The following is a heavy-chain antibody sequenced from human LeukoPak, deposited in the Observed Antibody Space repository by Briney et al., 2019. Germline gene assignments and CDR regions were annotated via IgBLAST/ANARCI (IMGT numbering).Heavy chain of an antibody. Sequence: SVKVSCKASGGTFSSYTISWVRQAPGQGLEWMGRIIPILGIANYAQKFQGRVTITADKSTSTAYMELSSLRSEDTAVYYCATHSSSWYYFDYRGQGTLVTVSS. CDR3: ATHSSSWYYFDY. V-gene: IGHV1-69*02. D-gene: IGHD6-13*01. CDR1: GGTFSSYT. J-gene: IGHJ4*02. CDR2: IIPILGIA.